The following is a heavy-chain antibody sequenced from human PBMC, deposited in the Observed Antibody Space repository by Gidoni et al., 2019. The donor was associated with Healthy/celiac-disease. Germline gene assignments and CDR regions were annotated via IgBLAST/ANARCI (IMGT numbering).Heavy chain of an antibody. Sequence: QVQLQESGPGLVKPSQTLSLTCTVSGGSISSGSYYWSWIRQPAGKGLEWIGRIYTSGSTNYNPSLKSRVTISVDTSKNQFSLKLSSVTAADTAVYYCARGDIYSSSWSRGADYFDYWGQGTLVTVSS. CDR1: GGSISSGSYY. D-gene: IGHD6-13*01. CDR3: ARGDIYSSSWSRGADYFDY. J-gene: IGHJ4*02. V-gene: IGHV4-61*02. CDR2: IYTSGST.